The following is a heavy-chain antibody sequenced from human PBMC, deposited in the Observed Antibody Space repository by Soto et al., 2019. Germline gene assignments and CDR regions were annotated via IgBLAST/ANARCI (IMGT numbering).Heavy chain of an antibody. D-gene: IGHD5-12*01. CDR3: ARDSSSGYDVFDY. V-gene: IGHV4-31*03. CDR1: GGSISSGGYY. J-gene: IGHJ4*02. CDR2: IHYSGST. Sequence: QVQLQESGPGLVKPSQTLSLTCTVSGGSISSGGYYWSWIRQHPGKGLEWIGYIHYSGSTYYNPSLKSRVTISVDTPKTQFSLKLSSVTAADPAVYYCARDSSSGYDVFDYWGQGTLVTVSS.